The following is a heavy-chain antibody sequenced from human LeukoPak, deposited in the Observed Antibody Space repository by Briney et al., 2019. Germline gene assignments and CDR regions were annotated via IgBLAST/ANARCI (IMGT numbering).Heavy chain of an antibody. Sequence: ASVKVSCKASGYTFTSYSISWVRQAPGQGLEWMGWISAYNGNTNYAQKLQGRVTMTTDTSTSTAYMELRSLRSDDTAVYYCARVDCSSTSCYTGTGSYYYYGMDVWGQGTTVTVSS. CDR1: GYTFTSYS. CDR3: ARVDCSSTSCYTGTGSYYYYGMDV. CDR2: ISAYNGNT. V-gene: IGHV1-18*01. J-gene: IGHJ6*02. D-gene: IGHD2-2*02.